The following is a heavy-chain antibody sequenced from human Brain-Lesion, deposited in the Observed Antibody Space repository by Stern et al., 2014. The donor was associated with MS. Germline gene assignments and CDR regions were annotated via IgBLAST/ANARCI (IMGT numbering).Heavy chain of an antibody. Sequence: QMQLVQSGAEVKKPGASVKVSCKVSGYTLTELSMHWVRQAPRKGLEWMGGFDPEDGETSYAQKFQVRVTMTEDTSTDTAYMELSSLRSEDTAVYYCATLSPGAGGNYYRHFDYWGQGTLVTVSS. CDR3: ATLSPGAGGNYYRHFDY. D-gene: IGHD1-26*01. J-gene: IGHJ4*02. CDR1: GYTLTELS. CDR2: FDPEDGET. V-gene: IGHV1-24*01.